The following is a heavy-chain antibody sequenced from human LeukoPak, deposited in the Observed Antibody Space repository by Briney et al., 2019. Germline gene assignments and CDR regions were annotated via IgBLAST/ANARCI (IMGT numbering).Heavy chain of an antibody. Sequence: SETLSLTCAVYGGSFSGYYWSWVRQPPGKGLEWIGEINHSGSTNYNPSLKSRVTISVDSSQNRFSLKVLSVTAADTAVYYCARRAGAPDFDVWGLGTLVSVSS. CDR1: GGSFSGYY. V-gene: IGHV4-34*01. CDR2: INHSGST. CDR3: ARRAGAPDFDV. J-gene: IGHJ4*02. D-gene: IGHD3-10*01.